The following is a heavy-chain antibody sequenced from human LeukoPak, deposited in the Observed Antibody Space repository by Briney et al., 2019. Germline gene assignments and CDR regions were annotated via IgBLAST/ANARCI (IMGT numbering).Heavy chain of an antibody. CDR2: INPNSGDS. D-gene: IGHD6-6*01. Sequence: ASVKVSCKASEYTFTTYYFHWVRQAPGQGLEWMGWINPNSGDSKCTEKFQDRVTMTRDTSISTVYMELSRLSYDDTAVYYCARGRGTSSFDYWGQGTLVTVSS. V-gene: IGHV1-2*02. J-gene: IGHJ4*02. CDR1: EYTFTTYY. CDR3: ARGRGTSSFDY.